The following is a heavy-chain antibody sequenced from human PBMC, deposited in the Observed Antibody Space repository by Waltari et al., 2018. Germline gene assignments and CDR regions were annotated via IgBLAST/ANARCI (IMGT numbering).Heavy chain of an antibody. CDR2: IIPIFGTA. Sequence: VQLVQSGAEVKKPGESLKISCKGSGYSFTSYWIGWVRQMPGKGLEWMGIIPIFGTANYAQKFQGRVTITADESTSTAYMELSSLRSEDTAVYYCARDIDYGGDFDYWGQGTLVTVSS. J-gene: IGHJ4*02. D-gene: IGHD4-17*01. CDR1: GYSFTSYW. CDR3: ARDIDYGGDFDY. V-gene: IGHV1-69*01.